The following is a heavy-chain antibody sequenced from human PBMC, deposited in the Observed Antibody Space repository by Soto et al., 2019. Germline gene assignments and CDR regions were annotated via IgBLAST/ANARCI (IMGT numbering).Heavy chain of an antibody. J-gene: IGHJ3*02. CDR1: GFTFSSYG. D-gene: IGHD3-22*01. CDR3: ATFMIVDDAFDI. CDR2: IWDDGSNK. V-gene: IGHV3-33*01. Sequence: QVQLVESGGGVVQPGRSLRLSCAASGFTFSSYGMHWVRQAPGKGLEWVAVIWDDGSNKYYADSVKGRFTISRDNSKNTLYLQMNSLSAEDTAVYYCATFMIVDDAFDIWGQGTMVTVSS.